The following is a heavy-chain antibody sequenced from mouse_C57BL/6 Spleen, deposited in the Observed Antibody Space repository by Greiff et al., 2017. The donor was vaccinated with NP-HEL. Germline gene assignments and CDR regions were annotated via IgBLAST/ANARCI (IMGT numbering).Heavy chain of an antibody. Sequence: QVHVKQSGPELVKPGASVKISCKASGYTFTDYYINWVKQRPGQGLEWIARIYPGSGNTYYNEKFKGKATLTAEKSSSTAYMQLSSLTSEDSAVYFCARGLAHYYAMDYWGQGTSVTVSS. CDR3: ARGLAHYYAMDY. CDR2: IYPGSGNT. J-gene: IGHJ4*01. V-gene: IGHV1-76*01. D-gene: IGHD3-3*01. CDR1: GYTFTDYY.